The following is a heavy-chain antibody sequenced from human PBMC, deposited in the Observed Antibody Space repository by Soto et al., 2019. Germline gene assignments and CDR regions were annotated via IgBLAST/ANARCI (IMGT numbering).Heavy chain of an antibody. CDR1: GFTFSNYT. D-gene: IGHD3-3*01. Sequence: EVQLVESGVGLVKPGGSLRLSCAASGFTFSNYTLNWVRQAPGKGLEWVSSITPSRNYIYYADSVRGRFTISRDNANNSLYLQMNSLRAEDTAVYFCAREKAIFGVITPNLAFDYWGQGTLVTVSS. V-gene: IGHV3-21*01. CDR3: AREKAIFGVITPNLAFDY. J-gene: IGHJ4*02. CDR2: ITPSRNYI.